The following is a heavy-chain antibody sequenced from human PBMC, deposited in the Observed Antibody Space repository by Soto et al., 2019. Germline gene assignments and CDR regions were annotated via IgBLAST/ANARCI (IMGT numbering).Heavy chain of an antibody. CDR1: GFTLSNYW. J-gene: IGHJ4*02. Sequence: EVQLVESGGNLVQPGGSLRLSCAASGFTLSNYWMTWVRQAPGKGLEWVANINQDGSGTYYVDSVKGRFTISRDNAENSLSLRINSLRAEDTAVYYCSRNRSWYRHDCWGQGSLVTVSS. CDR2: INQDGSGT. D-gene: IGHD6-13*01. CDR3: SRNRSWYRHDC. V-gene: IGHV3-7*04.